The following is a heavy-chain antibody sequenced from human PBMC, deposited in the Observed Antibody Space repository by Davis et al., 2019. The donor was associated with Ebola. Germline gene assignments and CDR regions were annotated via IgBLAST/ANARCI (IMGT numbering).Heavy chain of an antibody. CDR3: ARDINWKDVYGLDV. CDR1: GFTFSDYW. V-gene: IGHV3-30-3*01. J-gene: IGHJ6*02. Sequence: GESLKISCVTSGFTFSDYWMSWVRQAPGKGLEWVALISYDGSSKYYADSVKGRFTISRDKSKNTLYLQMNSLRAEDTAVYYCARDINWKDVYGLDVWGQGTTVTVSS. D-gene: IGHD1-1*01. CDR2: ISYDGSSK.